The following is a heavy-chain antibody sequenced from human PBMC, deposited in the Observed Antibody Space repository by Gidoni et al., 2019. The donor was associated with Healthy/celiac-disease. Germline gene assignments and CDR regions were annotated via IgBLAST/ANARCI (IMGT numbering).Heavy chain of an antibody. CDR1: GGSISSYY. V-gene: IGHV4-59*01. J-gene: IGHJ3*02. CDR2: IYYSGST. Sequence: QVQLQESGPGLVKPSETLSLTCTVSGGSISSYYWSWIRQPPGKGLEWIGYIYYSGSTNYNPSLKSRVTISVDTSKNQFSLKLSSVTAADTAVYYCARGAHPFWSGYSNAFDIWGQGTMVTVSS. D-gene: IGHD3-3*01. CDR3: ARGAHPFWSGYSNAFDI.